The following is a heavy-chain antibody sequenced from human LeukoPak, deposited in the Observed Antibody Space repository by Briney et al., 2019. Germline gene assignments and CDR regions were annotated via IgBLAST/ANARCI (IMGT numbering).Heavy chain of an antibody. D-gene: IGHD6-25*01. CDR3: PRSSGVRFGMDV. Sequence: GGSLRLSCAASGFTFSSYEMNWVRQAPGKGLEWVSYISSSGSTIYYADSVKGRFTISRDNSKNTLYLQMNSLRAEDTAAYYCPRSSGVRFGMDVWGQGTTVTVSS. CDR2: ISSSGSTI. CDR1: GFTFSSYE. J-gene: IGHJ6*02. V-gene: IGHV3-48*03.